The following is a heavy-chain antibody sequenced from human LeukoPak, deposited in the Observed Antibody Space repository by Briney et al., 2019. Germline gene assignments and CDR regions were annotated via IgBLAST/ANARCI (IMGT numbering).Heavy chain of an antibody. CDR1: GYTFTIYY. CDR2: INPNSGGT. J-gene: IGHJ4*02. D-gene: IGHD4-23*01. CDR3: ARSYYGGNGYYFDY. V-gene: IGHV1-2*02. Sequence: ASVKVSCKASGYTFTIYYMHWVRQAPGQGLEWMGWINPNSGGTNYAQKFQGRVTMTRDTSISTAYMELSRLRSDDTAVYYCARSYYGGNGYYFDYWGQGTLVTVSS.